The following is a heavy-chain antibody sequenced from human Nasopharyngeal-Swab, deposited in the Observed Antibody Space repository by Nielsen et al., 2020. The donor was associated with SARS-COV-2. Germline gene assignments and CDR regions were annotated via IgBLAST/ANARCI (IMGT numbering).Heavy chain of an antibody. Sequence: GESLKISCVASGVIFSKYWMHWVRQAPGKGLVWVSRVNQDGSRTDYADSVRGRFTISRDNAKNTLYLQMNSLRVEDTAVYYCAKDYRLQDPKHFDSWGQGILVTVSS. V-gene: IGHV3-74*01. D-gene: IGHD3-16*01. CDR2: VNQDGSRT. J-gene: IGHJ4*02. CDR1: GVIFSKYW. CDR3: AKDYRLQDPKHFDS.